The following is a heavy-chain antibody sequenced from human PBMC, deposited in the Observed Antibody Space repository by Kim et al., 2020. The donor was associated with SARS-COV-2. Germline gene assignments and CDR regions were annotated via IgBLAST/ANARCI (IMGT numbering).Heavy chain of an antibody. CDR3: VRGAADGPLDY. J-gene: IGHJ4*02. CDR2: ITRNGGRI. CDR1: GFTFDSYG. Sequence: GGSLRLSCEASGFTFDSYGMSWVRQGPGKGLEWVSGITRNGGRIGYADSVKGRFTISRDNAKNSLHLQMNSLRVEDTALYYCVRGAADGPLDYWGQGNLVTVSP. V-gene: IGHV3-20*04.